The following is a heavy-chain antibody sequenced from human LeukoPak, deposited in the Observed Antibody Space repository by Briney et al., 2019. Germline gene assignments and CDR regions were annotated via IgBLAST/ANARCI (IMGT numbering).Heavy chain of an antibody. CDR1: GFTFSSYA. D-gene: IGHD5-24*01. CDR2: ISYDGSNK. Sequence: GRSLRLSCAASGFTFSSYAMHWVRQAPGKGLEWVAVISYDGSNKYYADSVKGRFTISRDNSKNTLYLQMNSLRAEDTAVYYCASRAGYNFHAFDIWGQGTMVTVSS. CDR3: ASRAGYNFHAFDI. J-gene: IGHJ3*02. V-gene: IGHV3-30-3*01.